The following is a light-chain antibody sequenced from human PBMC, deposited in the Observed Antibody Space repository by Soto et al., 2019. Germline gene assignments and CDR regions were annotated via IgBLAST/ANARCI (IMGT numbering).Light chain of an antibody. CDR2: LNSDGSH. Sequence: QLVLTQSPSASASLGAAVKLTCTLSSGHSSYAIAWHQQQPEKGPRYLMNLNSDGSHTKGDGIPDRFSGSSSGAERYLTISSLQYEDEADYYCQTWGTGLLVFGGGTKLTVL. V-gene: IGLV4-69*01. J-gene: IGLJ3*02. CDR3: QTWGTGLLV. CDR1: SGHSSYA.